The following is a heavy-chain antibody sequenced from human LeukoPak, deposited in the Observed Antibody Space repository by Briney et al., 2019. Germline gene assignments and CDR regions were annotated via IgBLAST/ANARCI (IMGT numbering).Heavy chain of an antibody. CDR3: ATEGPNYYMDV. V-gene: IGHV1-69*05. CDR1: GGTFSTFG. CDR2: IIPMIGAA. Sequence: GASVKVSCKASGGTFSTFGISWVRQAPGEGLEWMGGIIPMIGAANYAQKFQGRVTITTDESTTTADMELISLTSDDTAVYFCATEGPNYYMDVWGKGTTVTVSS. J-gene: IGHJ6*03.